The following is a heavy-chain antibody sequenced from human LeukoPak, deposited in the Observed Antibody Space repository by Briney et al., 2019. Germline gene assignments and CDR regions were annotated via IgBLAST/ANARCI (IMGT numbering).Heavy chain of an antibody. Sequence: ASVKVSCKASGGTFSSHAISWVRQAPGQGLEWMGGIIPIFGTANYAQKFQGRVTITTDESTSTAYMELSSLRSEDTAVYYCARSTSSTHDAFDIWGQGTMVTVSS. V-gene: IGHV1-69*05. J-gene: IGHJ3*02. CDR3: ARSTSSTHDAFDI. D-gene: IGHD2-2*01. CDR1: GGTFSSHA. CDR2: IIPIFGTA.